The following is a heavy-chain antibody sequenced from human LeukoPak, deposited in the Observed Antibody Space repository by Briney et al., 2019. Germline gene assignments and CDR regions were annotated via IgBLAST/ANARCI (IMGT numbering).Heavy chain of an antibody. Sequence: GSLRLSCVVSGFDFSGFSMSWVRPAPGKGLEWIGYIYYSGSTNYNPSLKSRVTISVDTSKNQFSLKLSSVTAADTAVYYCARTPPTNWFDPWGQGTLVTVSS. CDR2: IYYSGST. V-gene: IGHV4-59*01. J-gene: IGHJ5*02. CDR3: ARTPPTNWFDP. D-gene: IGHD1-1*01. CDR1: GFDFSGFS.